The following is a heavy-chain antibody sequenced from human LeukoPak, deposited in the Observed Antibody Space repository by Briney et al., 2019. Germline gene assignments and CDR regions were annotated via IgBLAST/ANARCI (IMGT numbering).Heavy chain of an antibody. Sequence: GGSLRLSCAASGFTFSGSAMHWVRQASGKGLEWVGRIRSKANSYATAYAASVKGRFTISRDDSKNTAYLQMNSLKTEDTAVYYCTTVGLSGYYDSRGYYYFDYWGQGTLVTVSS. CDR3: TTVGLSGYYDSRGYYYFDY. CDR2: IRSKANSYAT. V-gene: IGHV3-73*01. J-gene: IGHJ4*02. CDR1: GFTFSGSA. D-gene: IGHD3-22*01.